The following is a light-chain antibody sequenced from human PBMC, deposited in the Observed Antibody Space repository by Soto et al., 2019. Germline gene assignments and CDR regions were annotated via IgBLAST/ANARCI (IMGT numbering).Light chain of an antibody. V-gene: IGKV1-5*03. CDR2: KAS. J-gene: IGKJ1*01. CDR1: QTISSW. Sequence: DVRMTQSPSTLSGYVGDRVTINCRASQTISSWLAWYQQKPGKAPKLLIYKASTLKSGVPSRFSGSGSGTEFTLTISSLQPDDFATYYCQQYNSYQWTFGQGSNV. CDR3: QQYNSYQWT.